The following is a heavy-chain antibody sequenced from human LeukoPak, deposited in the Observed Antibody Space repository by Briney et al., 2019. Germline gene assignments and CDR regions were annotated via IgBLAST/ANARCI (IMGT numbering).Heavy chain of an antibody. CDR2: IIPILDVA. J-gene: IGHJ4*02. CDR1: GGTFSNYA. D-gene: IGHD2-2*01. V-gene: IGHV1-69*04. Sequence: GASVKVSCKASGGTFSNYAISWVRQAPGQGLEWMGRIIPILDVANYAEEFQDRVTITADKSTSTAYMELSSLRSEDTAVYFCARGLYCSSSSCAPRAFDYWGQGTLVTVSS. CDR3: ARGLYCSSSSCAPRAFDY.